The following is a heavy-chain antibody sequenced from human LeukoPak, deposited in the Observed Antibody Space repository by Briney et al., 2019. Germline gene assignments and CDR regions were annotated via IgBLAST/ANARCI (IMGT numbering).Heavy chain of an antibody. D-gene: IGHD3-10*02. CDR1: GFTVSSNY. Sequence: GGSLRLSCAASGFTVSSNYMSWVRQAPGKGLEWVSVIYSGGSTYYADSVKGRFTISRDNAKNSLYLQMNSLRAEDTAVYYCAELGITMIGGVWGKGTTDTISS. J-gene: IGHJ6*04. CDR3: AELGITMIGGV. CDR2: IYSGGST. V-gene: IGHV3-53*01.